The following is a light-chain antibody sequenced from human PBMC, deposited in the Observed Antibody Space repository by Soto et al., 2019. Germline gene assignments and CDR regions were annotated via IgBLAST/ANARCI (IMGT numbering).Light chain of an antibody. CDR3: AAWDDSLNGYV. V-gene: IGLV1-44*01. CDR1: SSNIGGNT. CDR2: LND. Sequence: SVLTQPPSASETPGQRVTISCSGSSSNIGGNTVNWYQQLPGTAPKLLIYLNDQRTSGVPDRFSGSKSGTSAPLAISGLQSHDEADYYCAAWDDSLNGYVFGTGTKVTVL. J-gene: IGLJ1*01.